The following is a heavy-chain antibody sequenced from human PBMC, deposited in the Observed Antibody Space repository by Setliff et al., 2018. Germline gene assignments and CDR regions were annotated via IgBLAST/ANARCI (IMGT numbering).Heavy chain of an antibody. D-gene: IGHD1-26*01. Sequence: PGGSLRLSCSASGFTFNTYTMHWVRQAPGKGLEWVSGISNSGGSTNYGDSVKGRFTISRDNSENTLYLQMNSLRAVDTAIYYCSKGGWGATFHYWGQGTLVTVSS. CDR1: GFTFNTYT. J-gene: IGHJ4*01. CDR2: ISNSGGST. V-gene: IGHV3-23*01. CDR3: SKGGWGATFHY.